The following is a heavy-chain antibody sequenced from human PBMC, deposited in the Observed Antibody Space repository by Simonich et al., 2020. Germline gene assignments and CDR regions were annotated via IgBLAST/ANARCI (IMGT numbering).Heavy chain of an antibody. CDR3: ARASRGTWWYYYFDY. CDR2: SSGYKGNT. D-gene: IGHD2-15*01. V-gene: IGHV1-18*01. Sequence: QVQLVQSGAEVKKPGASVKVSCKASGYTFTSYGISWVRQAPGQGLEWMGLSSGYKGNTNYAQKLQGRVTMTTDTSTSTAYMELRSLRSDDTAVYYCARASRGTWWYYYFDYWGQGTLVTVSS. J-gene: IGHJ4*02. CDR1: GYTFTSYG.